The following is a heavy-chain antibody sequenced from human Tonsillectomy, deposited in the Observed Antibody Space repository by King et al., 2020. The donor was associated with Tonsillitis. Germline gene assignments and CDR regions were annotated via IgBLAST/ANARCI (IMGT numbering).Heavy chain of an antibody. CDR3: ARDRPPDQYPYSYYYFYHMDV. CDR1: GFNFRKYA. V-gene: IGHV3-30-3*01. Sequence: VQLVESGGGVVQPGRSLRLSCSASGFNFRKYALNWVRQAPGKGVEWVSIMSYDGFKKYYADPVKGAFTISRDKSKNTILLQMNSLRPEDTAVYYCARDRPPDQYPYSYYYFYHMDVWGKGTTVTVSS. D-gene: IGHD2-15*01. CDR2: MSYDGFKK. J-gene: IGHJ6*04.